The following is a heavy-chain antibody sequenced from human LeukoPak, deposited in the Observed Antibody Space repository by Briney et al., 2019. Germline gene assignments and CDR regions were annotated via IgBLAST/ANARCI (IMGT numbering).Heavy chain of an antibody. V-gene: IGHV1-8*01. D-gene: IGHD3/OR15-3a*01. J-gene: IGHJ6*02. CDR3: ARGVFWTSRAGMDV. CDR2: MHPNSGNT. CDR1: GYTFTSYE. Sequence: ASVNVSCMASGYTFTSYEIYWVRHATRQGLEWMGWMHPNSGNTVYAQKLQGRVTMTRNTSISTAYMELSTLRSEDTAVYYCARGVFWTSRAGMDVWGQGTTVTVSS.